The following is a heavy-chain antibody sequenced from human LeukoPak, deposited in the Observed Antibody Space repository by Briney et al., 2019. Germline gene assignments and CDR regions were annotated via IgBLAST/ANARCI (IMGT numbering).Heavy chain of an antibody. CDR3: AKGHLDTTIPYFDY. Sequence: GGSLRLSCAASGFSFSRYAMSWVRQAPGKGLEWVSGISGSGGTTHYADSVKGRFIISRENSKNTLYLQMKSLRAEDTAVYYCAKGHLDTTIPYFDYWGQGTLVTVSS. CDR2: ISGSGGTT. J-gene: IGHJ4*02. D-gene: IGHD2-2*02. V-gene: IGHV3-23*01. CDR1: GFSFSRYA.